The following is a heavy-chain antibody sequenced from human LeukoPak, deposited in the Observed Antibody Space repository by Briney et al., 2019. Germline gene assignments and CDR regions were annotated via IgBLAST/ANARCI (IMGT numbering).Heavy chain of an antibody. CDR1: GGSISSGDYY. D-gene: IGHD3-10*01. Sequence: TPSQTLSLTCTVSGGSISSGDYYWSWLRQPPGKGLEWIGYIYYSGSTYYIPSLKSRVTISVDTSKNQFSLKLSSVTAADTAVYYCARVMAVGSGSYYIAPFDYWGQGTLVTVSS. CDR2: IYYSGST. V-gene: IGHV4-30-4*01. CDR3: ARVMAVGSGSYYIAPFDY. J-gene: IGHJ4*02.